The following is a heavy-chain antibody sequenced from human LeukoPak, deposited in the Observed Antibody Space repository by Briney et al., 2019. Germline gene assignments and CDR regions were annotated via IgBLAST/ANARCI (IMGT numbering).Heavy chain of an antibody. CDR1: GFTFNRNA. D-gene: IGHD6-19*01. CDR2: IGGSGDKT. CDR3: VRRGDASSGWGDHDF. V-gene: IGHV3-23*01. J-gene: IGHJ4*02. Sequence: PGGSLRLSCAASGFTFNRNAISWVRQAPGKGLEWVSTIGGSGDKTFYADSVKGRFTISRDNSKNMVHLQMNCLTGEDTALYYCVRRGDASSGWGDHDFWGQGALVTVSS.